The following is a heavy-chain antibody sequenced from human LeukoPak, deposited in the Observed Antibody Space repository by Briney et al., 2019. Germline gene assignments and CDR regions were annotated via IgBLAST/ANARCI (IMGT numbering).Heavy chain of an antibody. CDR3: ARSWGFGELNL. CDR1: GFTFSSYW. D-gene: IGHD3-10*01. V-gene: IGHV3-53*01. J-gene: IGHJ5*02. CDR2: ISGGGIT. Sequence: GGSLRLSCAASGFTFSSYWMSWVRQAPGKGLEWVSVISGGGITNYADSVKGRFIFSRDNSKNTLYLQMNGLRAEDTAVYYCARSWGFGELNLWGQGTLVTVSS.